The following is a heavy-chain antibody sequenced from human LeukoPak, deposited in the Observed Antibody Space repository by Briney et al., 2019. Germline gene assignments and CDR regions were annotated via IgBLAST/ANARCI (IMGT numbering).Heavy chain of an antibody. CDR1: GFTFSSYS. Sequence: GGSLRLSCAASGFTFSSYSMNWVRQAPGKGLEWVSSISSSSSRYIYYADSVKGRFTISRDNAKNSLYLQMNSLRAEDTAVYYCARGSRTFDYWGQGTLVTVSS. J-gene: IGHJ4*02. D-gene: IGHD2-2*01. CDR3: ARGSRTFDY. V-gene: IGHV3-21*01. CDR2: ISSSSSRYI.